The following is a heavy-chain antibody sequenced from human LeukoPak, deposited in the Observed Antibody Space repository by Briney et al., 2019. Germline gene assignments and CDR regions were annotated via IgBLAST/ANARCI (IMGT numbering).Heavy chain of an antibody. CDR1: GFTFSSYG. D-gene: IGHD6-19*01. J-gene: IGHJ4*02. Sequence: GGSLRLSCAASGFTFSSYGMHWVRQAPGKGLEWVAFIRYDGSNKYYADSVKGRFTISRDNAKNSLYLQMNSLRAEDTALYYCAKAVAGTYYFDYWGQGTLVTVSS. CDR2: IRYDGSNK. V-gene: IGHV3-30*02. CDR3: AKAVAGTYYFDY.